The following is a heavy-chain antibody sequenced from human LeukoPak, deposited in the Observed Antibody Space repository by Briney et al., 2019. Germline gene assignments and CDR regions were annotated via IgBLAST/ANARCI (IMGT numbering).Heavy chain of an antibody. Sequence: SSETLSLTCTVSGGSISSGSYYWSWIRQPPGKGLEWIGEINHSGSTNYNPSLKSRVTISVDTSKNQFSLKLSSVTAADTAVYYCARRRGLTYYYGSGSYFLDYWGQGTLVTVSS. D-gene: IGHD3-10*01. CDR3: ARRRGLTYYYGSGSYFLDY. V-gene: IGHV4-39*07. J-gene: IGHJ4*02. CDR1: GGSISSGSYY. CDR2: INHSGST.